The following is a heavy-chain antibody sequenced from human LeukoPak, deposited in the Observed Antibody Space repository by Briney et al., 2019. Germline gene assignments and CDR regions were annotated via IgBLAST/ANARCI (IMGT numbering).Heavy chain of an antibody. CDR2: ISGSGGST. D-gene: IGHD3-10*01. J-gene: IGHJ4*02. Sequence: GGTLRLSCAASGFTFSSYGMSWVRQAPGKGLEWVSIISGSGGSTYYADSVKGRFTISRDNSKNTLYLQMNSLRAEDTAVYYCAKMKGMVRGVNFDYWGQGTLVTVSS. CDR1: GFTFSSYG. V-gene: IGHV3-23*01. CDR3: AKMKGMVRGVNFDY.